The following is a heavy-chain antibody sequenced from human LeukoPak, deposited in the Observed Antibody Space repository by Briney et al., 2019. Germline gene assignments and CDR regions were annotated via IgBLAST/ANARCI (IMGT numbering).Heavy chain of an antibody. V-gene: IGHV4-4*02. CDR2: IYHSGTT. J-gene: IGHJ4*02. CDR3: ATYFYGEYGSYYFDY. CDR1: GAFITNSHW. Sequence: SETLSLTCAVSGAFITNSHWWSWARQPPGKGLEWIGEIYHSGTTNYNPSLQSRVTMSVDKSKNQFSLKLSSVTAADTAVCYCATYFYGEYGSYYFDYWGQGTLVTVSS. D-gene: IGHD4-17*01.